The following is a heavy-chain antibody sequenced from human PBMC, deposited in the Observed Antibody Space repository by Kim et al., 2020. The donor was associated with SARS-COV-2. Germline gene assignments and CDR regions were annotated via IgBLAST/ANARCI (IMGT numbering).Heavy chain of an antibody. Sequence: SETLSLTCTVSGGSISSYYWSWIRQPPGKGLEWIGYIYYSGSTNYNPSLKSRVTISVDTSKNQFSLKLSSVTAADTAVYYCARGHEDTIFGVVALDYWGQGTLVTVSS. CDR3: ARGHEDTIFGVVALDY. CDR2: IYYSGST. J-gene: IGHJ4*02. V-gene: IGHV4-59*01. D-gene: IGHD3-3*01. CDR1: GGSISSYY.